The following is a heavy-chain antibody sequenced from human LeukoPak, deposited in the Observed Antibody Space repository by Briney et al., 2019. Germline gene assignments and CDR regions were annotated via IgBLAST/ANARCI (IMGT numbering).Heavy chain of an antibody. CDR2: MNPNFGAT. D-gene: IGHD2-2*01. CDR3: ARGGYCSSTSCYGPFDY. J-gene: IGHJ4*02. V-gene: IGHV1-2*02. Sequence: ASVKVSCKASGYTFKNYDINWVRQATGQGLEWMGWMNPNFGATDYAQKFQGRVTMTRDTSISTAYMELSRLRSDDTAVYYCARGGYCSSTSCYGPFDYWGQGTLVTVSS. CDR1: GYTFKNYD.